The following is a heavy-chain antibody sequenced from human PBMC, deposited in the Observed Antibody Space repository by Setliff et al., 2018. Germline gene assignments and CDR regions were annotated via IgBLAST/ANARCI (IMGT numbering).Heavy chain of an antibody. CDR3: AGRNCSSTNCWNWFDP. V-gene: IGHV4-39*01. J-gene: IGHJ5*02. CDR2: FYYSGSI. CDR1: GGSFSSSGYY. D-gene: IGHD2-2*01. Sequence: SETLSLTCTVSGGSFSSSGYYWGWIRQPPGKGLEWIGSFYYSGSIYYNPSLKSRVTISVDTSKNQFSLKLSSVTAADPSVYYCAGRNCSSTNCWNWFDPLGQGTLVTVSS.